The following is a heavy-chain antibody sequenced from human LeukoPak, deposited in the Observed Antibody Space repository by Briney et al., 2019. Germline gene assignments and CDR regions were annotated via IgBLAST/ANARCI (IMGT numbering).Heavy chain of an antibody. CDR3: ARSVVTLYWYFDL. J-gene: IGHJ2*01. V-gene: IGHV4-59*01. D-gene: IGHD4-23*01. Sequence: SETLSLTCTVSGGSISGYYYNWIRQPPGKGLEWIGYIYYSGSTNYNPSLKSRVTISLDTSKNRFSLKLSSVTTADTAVYYCARSVVTLYWYFDLWGRGTLVTVSS. CDR2: IYYSGST. CDR1: GGSISGYY.